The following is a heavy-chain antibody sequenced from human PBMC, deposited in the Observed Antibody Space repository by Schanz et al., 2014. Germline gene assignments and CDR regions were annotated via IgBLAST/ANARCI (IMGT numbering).Heavy chain of an antibody. CDR3: ARDGRPPFYDSGEHYY. J-gene: IGHJ4*02. V-gene: IGHV3-30*03. CDR2: ISFDGRNT. Sequence: QVQLVESGGGVVQPGRSLRLSCAASGITLSGYGLHWVRQAPGKGLEWVGFISFDGRNTGYAHSVEGRFTISRDNSKNTVNLQMNSLIADDTAVYYCARDGRPPFYDSGEHYYWGQGTLVTVSS. CDR1: GITLSGYG. D-gene: IGHD3-10*01.